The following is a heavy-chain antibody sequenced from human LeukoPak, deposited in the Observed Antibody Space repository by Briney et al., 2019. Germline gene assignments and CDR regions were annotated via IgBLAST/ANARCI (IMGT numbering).Heavy chain of an antibody. D-gene: IGHD3-16*01. CDR2: IYSGGST. CDR1: GLTVSSNY. Sequence: GGSLRLSCAASGLTVSSNYMSWVRQASGKGLEWVSVIYSGGSTNYADSVKGRFTISRDNSKNTLYLQMNSLRAEDTAVYYCARYTSSPGEGMDVWGQGTTVTVSS. J-gene: IGHJ6*02. CDR3: ARYTSSPGEGMDV. V-gene: IGHV3-66*01.